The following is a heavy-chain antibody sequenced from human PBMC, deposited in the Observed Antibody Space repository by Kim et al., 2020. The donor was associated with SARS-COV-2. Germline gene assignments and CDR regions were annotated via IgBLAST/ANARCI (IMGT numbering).Heavy chain of an antibody. D-gene: IGHD3-10*01. J-gene: IGHJ5*02. CDR2: INTNTGNP. CDR3: TREYYGSGGYFNWFDP. CDR1: GYSLTDYA. Sequence: ASVKVSCKASGYSLTDYAVNWVRQAPGQGLEWMGWINTNTGNPTYAQGFTGRFVFTLDTSVSTAYLQISSLKDEDTAIYYCTREYYGSGGYFNWFDPCGQ. V-gene: IGHV7-4-1*02.